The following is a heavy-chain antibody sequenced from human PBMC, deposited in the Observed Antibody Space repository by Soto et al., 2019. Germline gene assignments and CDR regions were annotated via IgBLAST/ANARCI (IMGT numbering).Heavy chain of an antibody. V-gene: IGHV3-23*01. CDR1: GFTFSSYA. D-gene: IGHD3-10*01. CDR3: AKVPYGSGYVDY. Sequence: SLRLSCAASGFTFSSYAMSWVRQAPGKGLEWVSAISGSGGSTYYADSVKGRFTISRDNSKNTLYLQMNSLRAEDTAVYYCAKVPYGSGYVDYWGQGTLVTVSS. J-gene: IGHJ4*02. CDR2: ISGSGGST.